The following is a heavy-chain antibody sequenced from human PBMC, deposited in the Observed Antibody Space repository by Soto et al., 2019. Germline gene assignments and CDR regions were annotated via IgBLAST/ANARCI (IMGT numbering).Heavy chain of an antibody. V-gene: IGHV4-59*01. CDR3: ARDKGDIVLVPAASNWFDP. Sequence: PSETLSLTCTVSGGSISSYYWSWIRQPPGKGLEWIGYIYYSGSTNYNPSLKSRVTISVDTSKNQFSLKLSSVTAADTAVYYCARDKGDIVLVPAASNWFDPWGQGTLVTVSS. J-gene: IGHJ5*02. D-gene: IGHD2-2*01. CDR2: IYYSGST. CDR1: GGSISSYY.